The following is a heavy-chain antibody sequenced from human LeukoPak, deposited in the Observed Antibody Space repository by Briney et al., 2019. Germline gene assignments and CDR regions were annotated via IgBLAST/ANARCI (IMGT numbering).Heavy chain of an antibody. D-gene: IGHD6-13*01. J-gene: IGHJ4*02. Sequence: ASVKVSCKASGYTFTDYYMHWVRQAPGQGLEWLGWINPKIGPADYAQQFRGRVTMTRDTSTNTDYMEMKRVTSDDTAVYYCARGAEAETSPLDFWGQGTLVIVS. CDR3: ARGAEAETSPLDF. CDR2: INPKIGPA. V-gene: IGHV1-2*02. CDR1: GYTFTDYY.